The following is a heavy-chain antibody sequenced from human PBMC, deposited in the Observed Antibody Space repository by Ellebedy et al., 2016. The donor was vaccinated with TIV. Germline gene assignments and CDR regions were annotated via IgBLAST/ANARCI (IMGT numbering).Heavy chain of an antibody. J-gene: IGHJ4*02. Sequence: AASVKVSCKASGYTFTAYYLHWIRQAPGQGLEWMGWINPNSGATTYTQKFQGRVTMTRDTSITTAYMELTSLISDDPAVYYCTRARMTTVTPGEYWGQGTLVTVSS. CDR1: GYTFTAYY. CDR3: TRARMTTVTPGEY. CDR2: INPNSGAT. D-gene: IGHD4-17*01. V-gene: IGHV1-2*02.